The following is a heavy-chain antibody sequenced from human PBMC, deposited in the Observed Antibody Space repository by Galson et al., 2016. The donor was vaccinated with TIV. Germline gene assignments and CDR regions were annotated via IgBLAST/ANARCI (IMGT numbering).Heavy chain of an antibody. V-gene: IGHV3-7*01. D-gene: IGHD3-10*01. CDR3: ARAIGASGSY. CDR1: GLTFSSYT. J-gene: IGHJ4*02. CDR2: IKQDGSEK. Sequence: SLRLSCAASGLTFSSYTFHWVRQAPGKGLEWVANIKQDGSEKYYVDSVKGRFTISRDNAKNSSFLQMNSLRVEDTAVYYCARAIGASGSYWGQGTLVTVSS.